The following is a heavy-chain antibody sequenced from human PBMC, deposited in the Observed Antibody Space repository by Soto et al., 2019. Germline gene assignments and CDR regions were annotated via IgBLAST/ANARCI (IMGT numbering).Heavy chain of an antibody. CDR1: GFTFSSYS. J-gene: IGHJ6*02. V-gene: IGHV3-21*01. Sequence: PGGSLRLSCAASGFTFSSYSMNWVRQAPGKGLEWVSSISSSSYIYYADSVKGRFTISRDNAKNSLSLQMNSLRAEDTAVYYCARAVDYTAYDHYYYYGMDVWGQGTTVTLSS. CDR2: ISSSSYI. CDR3: ARAVDYTAYDHYYYYGMDV. D-gene: IGHD5-12*01.